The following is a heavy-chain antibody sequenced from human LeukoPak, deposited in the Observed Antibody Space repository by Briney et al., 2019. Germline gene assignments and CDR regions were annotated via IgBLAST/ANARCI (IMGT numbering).Heavy chain of an antibody. CDR3: ARDAFPDYTLDY. V-gene: IGHV4-59*11. CDR2: IYYSAST. CDR1: GGSISSHY. Sequence: SETLSLTCTVSGGSISSHYWSWIRQPPGKGLEWIGYIYYSASTNYNPSLKSRVTISVDTSKNQFSLKLSSVTAADTAVYYCARDAFPDYTLDYWGQGTLVTVSS. D-gene: IGHD4-11*01. J-gene: IGHJ4*02.